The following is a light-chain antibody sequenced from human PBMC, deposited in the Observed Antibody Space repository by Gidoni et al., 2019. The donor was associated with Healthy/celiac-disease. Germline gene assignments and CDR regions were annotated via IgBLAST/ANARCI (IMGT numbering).Light chain of an antibody. V-gene: IGKV4-1*01. CDR3: QQYYSTPR. J-gene: IGKJ3*01. CDR1: QSVLYSSNNKNY. Sequence: DIVLTQSPDSLAVSLGERATINCKSSQSVLYSSNNKNYLAWYQQKPGQPPKLLINWASTRESGVPDRFSGSGSGTDFTLTISSLRAEDVAVYYCQQYYSTPRFGPGTKVDIK. CDR2: WAS.